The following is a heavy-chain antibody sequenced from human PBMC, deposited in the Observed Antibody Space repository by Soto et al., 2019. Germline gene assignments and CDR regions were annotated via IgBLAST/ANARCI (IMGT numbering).Heavy chain of an antibody. CDR3: AREAPMDV. Sequence: GGSLRLSCAASGFTFSHYIYHWVRQAPGKGLQWVAVIRDDGKKTNYATSVRGRFTVSRDMSKNTLYLEMSSLRADDTAVYYCAREAPMDVWGQGTTVTVSS. V-gene: IGHV3-30*14. CDR2: IRDDGKKT. J-gene: IGHJ6*02. CDR1: GFTFSHYI.